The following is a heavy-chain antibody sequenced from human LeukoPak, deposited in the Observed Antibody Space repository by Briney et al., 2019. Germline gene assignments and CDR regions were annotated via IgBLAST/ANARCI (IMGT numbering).Heavy chain of an antibody. CDR1: GGSISSYY. J-gene: IGHJ6*03. CDR3: ARGAGITGTTLEYYYYMDV. Sequence: SETLSLTCTVSGGSISSYYWSWIRQPAGKGLEWIGRIGTSGSANYNPSLKSRVTISVDTSKNQFSLKLSSVSAADTAVYYCARGAGITGTTLEYYYYMDVWGKGTTVTVSS. CDR2: IGTSGSA. V-gene: IGHV4-4*07. D-gene: IGHD1-20*01.